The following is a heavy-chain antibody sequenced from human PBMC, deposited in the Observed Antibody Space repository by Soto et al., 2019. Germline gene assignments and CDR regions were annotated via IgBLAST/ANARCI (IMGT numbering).Heavy chain of an antibody. D-gene: IGHD3-10*01. CDR2: INHFGSA. J-gene: IGHJ4*01. V-gene: IGHV4-34*01. CDR1: NGSFSGYY. CDR3: ARGIDRLRREYGF. Sequence: SETLSLTCAVSNGSFSGYYWGWIRQPPGKGLEWIGEINHFGSATYTPSLKSRVSISVDTSNSVFSLKLSSVTAADTAVYFCARGIDRLRREYGFWGQGTLVTAPQ.